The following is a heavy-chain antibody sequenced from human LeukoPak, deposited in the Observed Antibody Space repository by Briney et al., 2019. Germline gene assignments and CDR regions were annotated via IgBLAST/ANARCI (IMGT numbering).Heavy chain of an antibody. CDR1: GFIFDDYA. J-gene: IGHJ4*02. CDR2: ISWNNGSI. CDR3: AKGYRKGRWLPLDY. D-gene: IGHD5-24*01. Sequence: GGSLRLSCAASGFIFDDYAMHWVRQAPGKGLEWVSGISWNNGSIGYADSAKGRFTISRDNAKNSLYLQMNSLRAEDTALYYCAKGYRKGRWLPLDYWGQGTLVTVSS. V-gene: IGHV3-9*01.